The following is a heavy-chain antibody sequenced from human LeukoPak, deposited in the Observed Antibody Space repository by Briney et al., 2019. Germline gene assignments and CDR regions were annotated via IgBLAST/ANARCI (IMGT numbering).Heavy chain of an antibody. CDR3: ARGDYYGSQNYTYDI. Sequence: PGVSLRLSCAASGFTFRVDEMQWDRQAPGKGLEWVSYISGRGDTIYYADSVKGRFTISRDNARNSLYLQMNSLRSEDTALYYCARGDYYGSQNYTYDIWGQGTMVTVSS. CDR2: ISGRGDTI. V-gene: IGHV3-48*03. CDR1: GFTFRVDE. J-gene: IGHJ3*02. D-gene: IGHD3-10*01.